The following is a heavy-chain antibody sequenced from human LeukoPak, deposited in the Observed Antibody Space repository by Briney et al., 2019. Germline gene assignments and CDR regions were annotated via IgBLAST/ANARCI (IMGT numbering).Heavy chain of an antibody. Sequence: GGSLRLSCAASGFTFSSYAMSWVRQAPGKGLEWVSAISGSGGSTYYADSVKGRFTISRDNSKNTLYLQMNSLRAEDTAVYYCVRGSSGYCWYYFDYWGQGTLVTVSS. CDR1: GFTFSSYA. J-gene: IGHJ4*02. D-gene: IGHD3-22*01. CDR3: VRGSSGYCWYYFDY. V-gene: IGHV3-23*01. CDR2: ISGSGGST.